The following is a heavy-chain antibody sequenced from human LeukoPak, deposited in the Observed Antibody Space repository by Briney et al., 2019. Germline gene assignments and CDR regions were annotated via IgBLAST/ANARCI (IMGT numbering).Heavy chain of an antibody. CDR2: MNANSGNT. D-gene: IGHD4-17*01. CDR1: GYTFTSYD. V-gene: IGHV1-8*01. J-gene: IGHJ4*02. Sequence: ASVKVSCKASGYTFTSYDINWLRQATGQGLEWMGWMNANSGNTGYAQKFQGRVTMTRDTSISTAYMELSSLTSEDTAVYYCARDHRHYGDGGPGYWGQGTLVTVSS. CDR3: ARDHRHYGDGGPGY.